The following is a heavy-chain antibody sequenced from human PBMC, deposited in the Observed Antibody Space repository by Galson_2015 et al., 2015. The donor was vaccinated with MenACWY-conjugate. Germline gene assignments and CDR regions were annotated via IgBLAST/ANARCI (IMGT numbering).Heavy chain of an antibody. Sequence: PALVKPTQTLTLTCTFSGFSLTTTGVGVGWIRQPPGKALEWLALIYWDDDQRVSPSLKSRLTITKGTSKNQVVLTMTNVDPVDTATYYCAHGNFDILTGYYWFDAFDIWGQGTMVTVSS. CDR3: AHGNFDILTGYYWFDAFDI. CDR1: GFSLTTTGVG. CDR2: IYWDDDQ. V-gene: IGHV2-5*02. D-gene: IGHD3-9*01. J-gene: IGHJ3*02.